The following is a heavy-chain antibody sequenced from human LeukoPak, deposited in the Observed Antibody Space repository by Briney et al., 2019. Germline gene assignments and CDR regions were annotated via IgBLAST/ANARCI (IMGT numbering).Heavy chain of an antibody. Sequence: GGSLRLSCAASGFTFSSYAMSWVRQAPGKGLEWVSSIGGLGGSTFYAVSVKGRFTISRDNSKNTLYLQMNSLRAEDTAVYYCTKVFSDYYGSGSYEDWFDPWGQGTLVTVSS. CDR1: GFTFSSYA. J-gene: IGHJ5*02. D-gene: IGHD3-10*01. V-gene: IGHV3-23*01. CDR2: IGGLGGST. CDR3: TKVFSDYYGSGSYEDWFDP.